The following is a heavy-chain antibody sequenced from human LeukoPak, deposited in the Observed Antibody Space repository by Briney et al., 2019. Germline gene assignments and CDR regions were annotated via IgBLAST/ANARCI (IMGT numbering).Heavy chain of an antibody. J-gene: IGHJ4*02. CDR2: IEEDESAK. V-gene: IGHV3-7*01. CDR3: ARAVDVADY. CDR1: GFIFTHHW. D-gene: IGHD3-16*01. Sequence: GGSLRLSCVGSGFIFTHHWMSWVRQAPGKGLDWVANIEEDESAKFYADSVRGRFTISRDNAKNSVYLQMNNLRVEDTAVYYCARAVDVADYWGRGTLVTVSS.